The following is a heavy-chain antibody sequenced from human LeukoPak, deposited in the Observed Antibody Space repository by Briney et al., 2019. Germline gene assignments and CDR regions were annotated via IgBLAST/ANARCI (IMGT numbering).Heavy chain of an antibody. D-gene: IGHD5-18*01. Sequence: GGSLRLSCEVSGFTFSTYSMNWVHQAPGKGLEWVSYVIGTSSPIYYADSVKGRFTISRDNAKNSLYLQMNSLRAEDTAVYYCARDPGYGYSGAFDIWGQGTMVTVSS. CDR1: GFTFSTYS. CDR3: ARDPGYGYSGAFDI. CDR2: VIGTSSPI. V-gene: IGHV3-48*01. J-gene: IGHJ3*02.